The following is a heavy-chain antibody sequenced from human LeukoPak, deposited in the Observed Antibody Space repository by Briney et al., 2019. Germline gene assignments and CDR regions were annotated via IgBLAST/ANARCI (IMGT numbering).Heavy chain of an antibody. CDR1: GFTFSSYG. CDR3: AKGGGYEAQYYYYYLDV. D-gene: IGHD5-12*01. J-gene: IGHJ6*03. CDR2: IRYDGSNK. Sequence: GGSLRLSCAASGFTFSSYGMHWVRQAPGKGLEWVAFIRYDGSNKYYADSVKGRFTISRDNSKNTLYLQMKSLRAEDTAAYYCAKGGGYEAQYYYYYLDVWGKGTTVTISS. V-gene: IGHV3-30*02.